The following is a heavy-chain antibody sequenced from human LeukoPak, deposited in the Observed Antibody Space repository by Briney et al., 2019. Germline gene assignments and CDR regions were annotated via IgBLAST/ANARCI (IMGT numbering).Heavy chain of an antibody. CDR2: ISGSGGST. D-gene: IGHD5-12*01. J-gene: IGHJ4*02. Sequence: GGSLRLSCAASGFTFSSYAMSWVRQAPGKGLEWVSAISGSGGSTYYADSVKGRFTISRDNSKDTLYLQMNSLRAEDTAVYYCAKDGEVATILYWGQGTLVTVSS. V-gene: IGHV3-23*01. CDR1: GFTFSSYA. CDR3: AKDGEVATILY.